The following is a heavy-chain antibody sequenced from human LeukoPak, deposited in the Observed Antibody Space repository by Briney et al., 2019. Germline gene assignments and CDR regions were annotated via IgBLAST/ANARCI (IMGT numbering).Heavy chain of an antibody. CDR2: IIPIFGTA. D-gene: IGHD3-22*01. Sequence: SVKVSCKASGGTFTSYAISWVRQAPGEGVEWMGGIIPIFGTANYAQKFQGRVTITTDESTSTAYMELSSLRSEDTAVYYCAARPYDSSGYYRYYYYMDVWGKGATVTVSS. CDR1: GGTFTSYA. V-gene: IGHV1-69*05. CDR3: AARPYDSSGYYRYYYYMDV. J-gene: IGHJ6*03.